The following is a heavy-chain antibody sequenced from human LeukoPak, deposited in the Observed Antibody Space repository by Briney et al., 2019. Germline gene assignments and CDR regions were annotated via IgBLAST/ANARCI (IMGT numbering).Heavy chain of an antibody. CDR1: GLTFSSYS. D-gene: IGHD4-17*01. CDR3: ARRYGDYVGSFEY. J-gene: IGHJ4*02. V-gene: IGHV3-21*01. CDR2: ISTSSSSI. Sequence: PGGSLRLSCAASGLTFSSYSMNWVRQAPGKGLEWVSSISTSSSSIYYADSVKGRFTISRDNAKNSLYLQMNSLRAEDTAVYYCARRYGDYVGSFEYWGQGTQVTVSS.